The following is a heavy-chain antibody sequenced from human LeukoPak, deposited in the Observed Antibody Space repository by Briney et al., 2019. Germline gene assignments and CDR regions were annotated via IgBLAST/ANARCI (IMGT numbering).Heavy chain of an antibody. Sequence: GRSLRLSCAASGFTFSSYGMHWVRQAPGKGLEWVAVIWYDGSNKYYADSVKGRFTISRDNSKNTLYLQMNSLRAEDTAVYYCARVEWELTGFDYWGQGTLVTVSS. CDR2: IWYDGSNK. D-gene: IGHD1-26*01. V-gene: IGHV3-33*01. CDR1: GFTFSSYG. J-gene: IGHJ4*02. CDR3: ARVEWELTGFDY.